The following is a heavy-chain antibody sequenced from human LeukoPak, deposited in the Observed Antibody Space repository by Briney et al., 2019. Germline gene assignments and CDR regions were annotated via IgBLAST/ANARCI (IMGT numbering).Heavy chain of an antibody. D-gene: IGHD1-1*01. V-gene: IGHV4-38-2*02. CDR2: IYHSGST. Sequence: SETLSLTCTVSGYSISSGYYWGWIRQPPGKGLEWIGSIYHSGSTYYNPSLKSRVTISVDTSKNQFSLNLTSVTAADSAVYYCARVSWFPGTSYYYMDVWGKGTMVTVSS. CDR3: ARVSWFPGTSYYYMDV. J-gene: IGHJ6*03. CDR1: GYSISSGYY.